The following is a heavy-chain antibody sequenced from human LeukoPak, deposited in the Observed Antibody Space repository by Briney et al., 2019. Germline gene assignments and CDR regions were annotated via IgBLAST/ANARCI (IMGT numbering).Heavy chain of an antibody. V-gene: IGHV4-39*01. D-gene: IGHD3-10*01. CDR1: GGSISSSSYY. J-gene: IGHJ5*02. CDR2: IYYSGST. CDR3: ARQFTYYGSGSLNWFDP. Sequence: SETLSLTCTVSGGSISSSSYYWGWIRQPPGKGLEWIGSIYYSGSTYYNPSLKSRVTISVDTSKNQFSLKLSSVTAADTAVYYCARQFTYYGSGSLNWFDPWGQGTLVTVSA.